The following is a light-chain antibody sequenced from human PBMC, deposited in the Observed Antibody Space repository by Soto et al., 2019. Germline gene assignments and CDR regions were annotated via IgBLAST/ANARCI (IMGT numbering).Light chain of an antibody. CDR2: EAS. J-gene: IGLJ1*01. V-gene: IGLV2-8*01. Sequence: QSVLTQPPSASGSPGQSVTISCTGTSSDVGGYDYVSWYQQHPGEAPKLMIYEASKRPSGVPDRFSGSKSGDTASLSVSGLQAEDEADYYCSSYAGSNIFVFGTGTKVTVL. CDR3: SSYAGSNIFV. CDR1: SSDVGGYDY.